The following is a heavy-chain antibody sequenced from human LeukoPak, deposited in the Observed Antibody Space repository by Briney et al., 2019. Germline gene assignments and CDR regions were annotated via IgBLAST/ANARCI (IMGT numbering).Heavy chain of an antibody. CDR1: GYTFTDYY. Sequence: ASVKVSCKASGYTFTDYYMHWVRQAPGQGLEWMGWIAPNSGDTNYAQKFQGRVTMTRDTSISTAHMDLSRLKSDDTAVYYCARDIGSGWYWIGGNYWGQGTLVTVSS. CDR2: IAPNSGDT. J-gene: IGHJ4*02. CDR3: ARDIGSGWYWIGGNY. D-gene: IGHD6-19*01. V-gene: IGHV1-2*02.